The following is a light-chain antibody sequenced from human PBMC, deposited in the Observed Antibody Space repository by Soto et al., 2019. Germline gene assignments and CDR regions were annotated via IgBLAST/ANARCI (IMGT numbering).Light chain of an antibody. V-gene: IGKV3-20*01. J-gene: IGKJ1*01. CDR1: HSVNTNY. Sequence: IVLTQSPGTLSLSPGERATLSCRASHSVNTNYLAWYQQKPGQAPRLLIYGASSRATGIPDRFSGSGSGTDFTLTITRLEPEDFAVYYCQQYGTSRTFGQGTKVDIK. CDR3: QQYGTSRT. CDR2: GAS.